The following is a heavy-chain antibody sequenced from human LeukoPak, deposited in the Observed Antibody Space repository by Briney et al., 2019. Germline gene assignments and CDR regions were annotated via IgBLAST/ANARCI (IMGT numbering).Heavy chain of an antibody. CDR3: ARVIRAAPEWFDP. CDR1: GFTFTTYW. D-gene: IGHD6-6*01. Sequence: GGSLRLSCAASGFTFTTYWMHWVRQAPGKGLVWVSHINSDGSITSYADSVKGRFTISRDNAKNTLYLQMNSLRAEDTAVYYCARVIRAAPEWFDPWGQGTLVTVSS. J-gene: IGHJ5*02. V-gene: IGHV3-74*01. CDR2: INSDGSIT.